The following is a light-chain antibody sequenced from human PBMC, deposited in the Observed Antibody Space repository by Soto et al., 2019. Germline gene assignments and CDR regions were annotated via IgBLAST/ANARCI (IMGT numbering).Light chain of an antibody. CDR3: QQYHSPPQT. CDR2: WAS. J-gene: IGKJ1*01. CDR1: QSVLYSTNDKNY. V-gene: IGKV4-1*01. Sequence: DIVMTQSPDSLAVSLVERATINCKSSQSVLYSTNDKNYLAWYQQKPGQPPKLLVYWASTRESGVPDRFSGSGSGTDFTLTINSLQDEDVAVYYCQQYHSPPQTFGQGTKVEIK.